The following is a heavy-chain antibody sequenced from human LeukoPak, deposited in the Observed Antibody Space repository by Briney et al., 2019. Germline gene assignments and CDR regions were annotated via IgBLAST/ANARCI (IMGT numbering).Heavy chain of an antibody. D-gene: IGHD5-12*01. J-gene: IGHJ5*02. V-gene: IGHV4-38-2*01. CDR1: GYSISSGYY. CDR2: IYHSGST. Sequence: SETLSLTCAVSGYSISSGYYWGWIRQPPGKGLEWIGSIYHSGSTYYNPSLKSRVTISVDTSKNQFSLKLSSVTAADTAVYYCARYRYSGYDWRWFDPWGQGTPVTVSS. CDR3: ARYRYSGYDWRWFDP.